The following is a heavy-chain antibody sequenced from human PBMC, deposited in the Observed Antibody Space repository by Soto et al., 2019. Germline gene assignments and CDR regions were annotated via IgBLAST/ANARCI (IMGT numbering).Heavy chain of an antibody. J-gene: IGHJ6*03. V-gene: IGHV3-9*01. CDR2: ISWNSGSI. Sequence: EVQLVESGGGLVQPGRSLRLSCAASGFTFDDYAMHWVRQAPGKGLESVSGISWNSGSIGYADSVKGRFTISRDNAKNSLYLQMNSLRAEDTALYYCAKGLHSKVDYYMDVWGKGTTVTVSS. D-gene: IGHD3-22*01. CDR3: AKGLHSKVDYYMDV. CDR1: GFTFDDYA.